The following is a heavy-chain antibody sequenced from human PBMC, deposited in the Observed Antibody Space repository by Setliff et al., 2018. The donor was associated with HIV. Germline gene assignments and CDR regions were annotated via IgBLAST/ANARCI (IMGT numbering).Heavy chain of an antibody. CDR3: ARDRQIAAASRSNYYYGMDV. V-gene: IGHV3-53*01. J-gene: IGHJ6*02. Sequence: GGSLRLSCAASGFTVSSNYMTWVRQAQGKGLEWVSVINYSGSAKYADSVKGRFTISRDSSKNTVFLQMNSLRAEDTAVYYCARDRQIAAASRSNYYYGMDVWGQGTTVTVSS. CDR1: GFTVSSNY. D-gene: IGHD6-13*01. CDR2: INYSGSA.